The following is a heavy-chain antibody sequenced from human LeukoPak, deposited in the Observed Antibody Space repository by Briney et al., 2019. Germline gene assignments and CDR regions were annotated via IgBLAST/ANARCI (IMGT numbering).Heavy chain of an antibody. D-gene: IGHD4-11*01. CDR1: GGTFSSYA. J-gene: IGHJ5*02. CDR3: ARVRLPVDSNGPFVGLSPFDSFDP. CDR2: IIPILGTA. V-gene: IGHV1-69*13. Sequence: VASVKVSCKASGGTFSSYAISWVRQAPGQGLEWMGGIIPILGTANYAQKFQGRVTITADESTSTAYMELSSLRSEDTAVYYCARVRLPVDSNGPFVGLSPFDSFDPWGQGTLVTVSS.